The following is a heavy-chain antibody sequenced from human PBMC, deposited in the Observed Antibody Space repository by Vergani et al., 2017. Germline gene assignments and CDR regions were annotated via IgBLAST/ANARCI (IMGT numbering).Heavy chain of an antibody. V-gene: IGHV3-9*01. D-gene: IGHD3-3*01. J-gene: IGHJ2*01. CDR2: ISLNSGSI. CDR3: AKDHYDFWSGYPNLSAFDL. CDR1: GFTFDDYA. Sequence: EVQLVESGGGLVQPGRSLRLSCAASGFTFDDYAMHWVRPAPGKGLEWVSGISLNSGSIGYADSVKGRFNISRDNAKNSLYLQMNSLRAEDTALYYCAKDHYDFWSGYPNLSAFDLWGRGTLVTVSS.